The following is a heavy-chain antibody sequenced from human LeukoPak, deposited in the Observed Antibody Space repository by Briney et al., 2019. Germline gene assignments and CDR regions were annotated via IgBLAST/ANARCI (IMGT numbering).Heavy chain of an antibody. Sequence: GGSLRLSCAASGSTFSSFGMHGVRQAPGKGLECVSVIWYDGSKKYYADSVKGRFTISRDNSKNTLYLQMNALRAEDTAVYYCARVANITTFGMDVWGQGTTVTVSS. CDR1: GSTFSSFG. D-gene: IGHD3-9*01. CDR3: ARVANITTFGMDV. J-gene: IGHJ6*02. CDR2: IWYDGSKK. V-gene: IGHV3-33*01.